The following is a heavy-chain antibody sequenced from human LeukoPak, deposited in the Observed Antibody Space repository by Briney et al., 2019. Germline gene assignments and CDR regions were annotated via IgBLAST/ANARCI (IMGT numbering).Heavy chain of an antibody. J-gene: IGHJ5*02. CDR2: IYYSGST. V-gene: IGHV4-59*12. CDR3: VRDHVSPGLSNWFDP. CDR1: GGSISSYY. D-gene: IGHD3-16*01. Sequence: SETLSLTCTVSGGSISSYYWSWIRQPPGKGLEWIGYIYYSGSTNYNPSLKSRLTISITTSKNQFSLKVTSVTASDTAMYYCVRDHVSPGLSNWFDPWGQGTLVTVSS.